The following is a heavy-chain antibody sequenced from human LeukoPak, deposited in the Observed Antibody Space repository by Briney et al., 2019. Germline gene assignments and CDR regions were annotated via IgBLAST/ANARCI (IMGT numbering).Heavy chain of an antibody. CDR3: ARDKAVTTELTQYFQH. V-gene: IGHV1-18*01. D-gene: IGHD4-11*01. CDR2: ISAYNGYT. Sequence: GSSVKVSCKASGYTFTNYGVSWVRQAPGQGLDWMGWISAYNGYTNYAQKFQFRVTMTTDTSTSTAYMELRSLTSDDTAVYYCARDKAVTTELTQYFQHWGQGTLVTVSS. J-gene: IGHJ1*01. CDR1: GYTFTNYG.